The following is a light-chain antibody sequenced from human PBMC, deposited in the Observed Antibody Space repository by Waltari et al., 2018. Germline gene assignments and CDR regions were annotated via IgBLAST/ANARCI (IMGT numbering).Light chain of an antibody. Sequence: EILLTQSPGTLSLSPGERATLSCRASQSVGRSLAWYQQKPGQPPRLLIYGTSNRATGTPDRFSGGGSGTDFSRTISRLEPEDVAVYYCQHYVSLPVTFGQGTKVEIK. CDR1: QSVGRS. CDR3: QHYVSLPVT. V-gene: IGKV3-20*01. CDR2: GTS. J-gene: IGKJ1*01.